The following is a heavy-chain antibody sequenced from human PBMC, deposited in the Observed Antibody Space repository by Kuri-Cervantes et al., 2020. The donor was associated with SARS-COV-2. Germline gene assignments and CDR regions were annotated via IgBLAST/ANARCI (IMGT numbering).Heavy chain of an antibody. V-gene: IGHV3-7*01. CDR3: AREGETGCSTSCSYYFDY. J-gene: IGHJ4*02. Sequence: GGSLRLSCAASGFTFSSYAMHWVRQAPGKGLEWVANIKQDGSEKYYVDSVKGRFTISRDNAKNSLYLQMNSLRAEDTAVYYCAREGETGCSTSCSYYFDYWGQGTLVTVSS. CDR1: GFTFSSYA. D-gene: IGHD2-2*01. CDR2: IKQDGSEK.